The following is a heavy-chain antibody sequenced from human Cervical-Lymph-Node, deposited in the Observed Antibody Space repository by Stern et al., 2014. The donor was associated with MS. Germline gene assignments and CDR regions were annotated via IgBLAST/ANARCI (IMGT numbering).Heavy chain of an antibody. D-gene: IGHD1-1*01. Sequence: EVQLVQSGAEVKKPGESLKISCKGSGYTFTNNWIAWVRQMPGKGLEWMGIIYPDDTVIRSRPPLQGQVTISAEKSISTAYLQWSSLKAADSAVYYWARHPPRRKWDDPNYGMDVWGQGTTVTVSS. CDR3: ARHPPRRKWDDPNYGMDV. J-gene: IGHJ6*02. CDR1: GYTFTNNW. V-gene: IGHV5-51*01. CDR2: IYPDDTVI.